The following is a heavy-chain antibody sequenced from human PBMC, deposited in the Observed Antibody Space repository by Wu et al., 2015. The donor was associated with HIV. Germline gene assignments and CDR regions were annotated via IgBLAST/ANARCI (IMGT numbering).Heavy chain of an antibody. CDR3: ARDADGIVGAKIGRYFDV. CDR1: GYTFTGYQ. D-gene: IGHD1-26*01. J-gene: IGHJ2*01. V-gene: IGHV1-18*01. Sequence: QVQLLQSGAEVKKPGASVKVSCKASGYTFTGYQIIWARQAPGQGLEWMGWINTYSGDTKYAQKFQGRVTLTTDTSTRTAYMELRSLRSDDTAVYYCARDADGIVGAKIGRYFDVWGRGSWSGSP. CDR2: INTYSGDT.